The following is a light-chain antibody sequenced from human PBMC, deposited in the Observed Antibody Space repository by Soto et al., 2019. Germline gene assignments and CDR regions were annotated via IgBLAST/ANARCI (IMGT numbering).Light chain of an antibody. V-gene: IGKV3-20*01. CDR3: QHYKMYSPWT. J-gene: IGKJ1*01. Sequence: IVLTQSPGTLSASPADKASLSFMAVQSVTTNYLAWYQQKPGQAPRLLIYGASSRATGIPDRFSGSGSGTEFTLTISSLQPDDFATYYCQHYKMYSPWTFGQGTKVDIK. CDR2: GAS. CDR1: QSVTTNY.